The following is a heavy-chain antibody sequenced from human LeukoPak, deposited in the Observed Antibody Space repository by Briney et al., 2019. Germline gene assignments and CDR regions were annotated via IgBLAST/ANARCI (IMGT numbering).Heavy chain of an antibody. V-gene: IGHV3-21*04. CDR2: ISSSSSYI. CDR1: GFTSSTYS. CDR3: ARDLHWNDGGPKAFDY. D-gene: IGHD1-1*01. J-gene: IGHJ4*02. Sequence: GGSLRLSCAASGFTSSTYSMNWVRQAPGKGLEWVSSISSSSSYIYYADSVKGRFTISRDNAKNSLYLQMNSLRAQDTALYYCARDLHWNDGGPKAFDYWGQGTLVTVSS.